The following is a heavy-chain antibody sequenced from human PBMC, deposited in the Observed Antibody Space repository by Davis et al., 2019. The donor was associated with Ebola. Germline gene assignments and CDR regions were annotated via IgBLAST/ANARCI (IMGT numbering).Heavy chain of an antibody. J-gene: IGHJ5*02. CDR1: GGSISSYY. D-gene: IGHD6-6*01. CDR3: ARGGSIATP. CDR2: IYYSGST. Sequence: MPSETLSLTCTVSGGSISSYYWSWIRQPPGKGLEWFGYIYYSGSTNYNPSLKSRVTITVDTSKNQFSLKLSSVTAADTAVYYCARGGSIATPWGQGTLVTVSS. V-gene: IGHV4-59*01.